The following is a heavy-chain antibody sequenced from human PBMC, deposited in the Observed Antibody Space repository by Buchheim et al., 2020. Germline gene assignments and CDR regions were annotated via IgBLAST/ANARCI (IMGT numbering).Heavy chain of an antibody. CDR2: IYPGDSSI. CDR1: GYSFTTYW. V-gene: IGHV5-51*01. CDR3: ARHPWFSSGYPHFDS. D-gene: IGHD3-22*01. Sequence: EVQLVQSGAEVKKPGEPLTISCQGSGYSFTTYWIGWVRQMPGKGLEWVAMIYPGDSSIKYSPSFQGQVTISADKSITTAYLQWSSLKASDTAIYYCARHPWFSSGYPHFDSWGQGTL. J-gene: IGHJ4*02.